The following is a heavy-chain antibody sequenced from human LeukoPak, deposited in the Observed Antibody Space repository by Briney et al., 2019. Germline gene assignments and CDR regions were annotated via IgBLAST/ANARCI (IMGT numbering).Heavy chain of an antibody. CDR1: GFTFSSYA. Sequence: PGGSLRLSCAASGFTFSSYAMSWVRQPPGKGLEWIGEIKHGGGTNYNPSLKSRVITTVDTTKNQFSLKLSAVTAADTAVYYCARADFPTGYTSGARRIDYWGQGTLVTVSS. D-gene: IGHD6-19*01. J-gene: IGHJ4*02. V-gene: IGHV4-34*01. CDR2: IKHGGGT. CDR3: ARADFPTGYTSGARRIDY.